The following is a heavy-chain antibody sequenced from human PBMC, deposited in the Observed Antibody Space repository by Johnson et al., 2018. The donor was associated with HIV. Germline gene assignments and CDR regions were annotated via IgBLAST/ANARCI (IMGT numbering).Heavy chain of an antibody. Sequence: VQLVESGGGLVQPGGSLRLSCAASGFTFSSYDMHWVRQATGKGLEWVSAIGTAGDTYYPGSVTGRFTISRENAKNSLYLQMNSRRAGDTAVYYCAREVGSWYSSSSGAFDIWGQGTMVTVSS. D-gene: IGHD6-6*01. J-gene: IGHJ3*02. CDR3: AREVGSWYSSSSGAFDI. CDR2: IGTAGDT. V-gene: IGHV3-13*01. CDR1: GFTFSSYD.